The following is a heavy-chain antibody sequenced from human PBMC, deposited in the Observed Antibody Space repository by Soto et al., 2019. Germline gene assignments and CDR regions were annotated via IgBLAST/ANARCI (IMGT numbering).Heavy chain of an antibody. J-gene: IGHJ3*02. CDR3: ATRNPQADSSGYFPDPFDI. Sequence: GESLKISCKGSGYSFTSYWIGWVRQMPGKGLEWMGIIYPGDSDTRYSPSLQGQVTISADKSISTAYLQWSSLKASDTAMYYCATRNPQADSSGYFPDPFDIWGQGTMVTVSS. CDR1: GYSFTSYW. V-gene: IGHV5-51*01. CDR2: IYPGDSDT. D-gene: IGHD3-22*01.